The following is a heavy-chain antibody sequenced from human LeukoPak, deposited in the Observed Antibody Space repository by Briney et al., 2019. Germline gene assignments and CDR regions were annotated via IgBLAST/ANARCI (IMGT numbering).Heavy chain of an antibody. D-gene: IGHD4-17*01. CDR1: GGSISGYY. J-gene: IGHJ4*02. Sequence: PSETLSLTCTVSGGSISGYYWSWIRQPPGKGLEWIGYIYHSGSTNYNPSLKSRVTISVDTSKNQFSLKLSSVAAADTAVYYCGRRLARRGYGDYCDYWGQGTLVTVSS. V-gene: IGHV4-59*08. CDR3: GRRLARRGYGDYCDY. CDR2: IYHSGST.